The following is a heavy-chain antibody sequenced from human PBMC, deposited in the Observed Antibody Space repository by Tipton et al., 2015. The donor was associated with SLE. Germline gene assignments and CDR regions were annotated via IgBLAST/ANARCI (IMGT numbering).Heavy chain of an antibody. J-gene: IGHJ3*02. CDR1: GGSISCGNYY. V-gene: IGHV4-61*02. CDR3: VRADTVTFDI. CDR2: MYTSGST. Sequence: LRLSCTVSGGSISCGNYYWNWIRQPAGKGLEWIGRMYTSGSTTYSPSLKSRVTMLEDTSKNQFSLKLSSVTAADTAVYYCVRADTVTFDIWGQGTRVTVSS.